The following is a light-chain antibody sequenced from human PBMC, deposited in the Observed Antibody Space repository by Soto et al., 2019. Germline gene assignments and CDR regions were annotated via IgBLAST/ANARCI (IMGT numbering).Light chain of an antibody. J-gene: IGLJ2*01. CDR2: DVS. CDR3: SSYTSYSTV. V-gene: IGLV2-14*03. Sequence: QSALTQPASVSGSPEQSITISCTGTSSDVGAHNYVSWYQQHPGKAPKLMIYDVSDRPSGVSNRFSGSKSGNTASLTISGLQAEDEADYYCSSYTSYSTVFGGGTKLTVL. CDR1: SSDVGAHNY.